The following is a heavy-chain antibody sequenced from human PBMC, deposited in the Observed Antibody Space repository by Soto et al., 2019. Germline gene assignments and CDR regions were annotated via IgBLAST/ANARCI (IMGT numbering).Heavy chain of an antibody. V-gene: IGHV4-4*07. CDR1: GDSISGYY. D-gene: IGHD6-19*01. J-gene: IGHJ4*02. CDR3: ARSGYSSAWYTAFDS. Sequence: LSLTCTVSGDSISGYYWNWIRQPAGKGLEWIGRIYASGSTISNRSLRSRVALSVDTSKNQFSLNLNSVTAADTAMYYCARSGYSSAWYTAFDSWSQGTLVTVSS. CDR2: IYASGST.